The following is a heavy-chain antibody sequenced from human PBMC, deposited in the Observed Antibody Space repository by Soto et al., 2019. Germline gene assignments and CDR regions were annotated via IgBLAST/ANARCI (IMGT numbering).Heavy chain of an antibody. CDR2: INPNGGST. J-gene: IGHJ4*02. V-gene: IGHV1-46*01. Sequence: QVRLVQPGAEVKKPGASVKVSCKASGYIFTNYYIHWVRQAPGQGLEWMAIINPNGGSTNCAKEFQGRITLTRDTSTSTVYMDLSSLTYEDTAVYYCARGLYSGDKWGQGTLVTVSS. CDR1: GYIFTNYY. CDR3: ARGLYSGDK. D-gene: IGHD2-21*01.